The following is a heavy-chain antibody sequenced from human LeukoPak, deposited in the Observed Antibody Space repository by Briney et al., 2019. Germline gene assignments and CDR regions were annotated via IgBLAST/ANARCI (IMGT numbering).Heavy chain of an antibody. J-gene: IGHJ4*02. CDR1: GFTFSSYG. V-gene: IGHV3-30*02. Sequence: GGSLRLSCAASGFTFSSYGMHWVRQAPGRGLEWVAFIRYDGSNKYHADSVKGRFTISRDNSKNTMYLQMNSLRAEDTAVYYCAKSYYDFWSGYYQTFDYWGQGTLVTVSS. CDR3: AKSYYDFWSGYYQTFDY. D-gene: IGHD3-3*01. CDR2: IRYDGSNK.